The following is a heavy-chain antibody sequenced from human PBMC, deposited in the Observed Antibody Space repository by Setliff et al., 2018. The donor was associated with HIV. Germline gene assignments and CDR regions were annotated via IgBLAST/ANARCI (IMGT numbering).Heavy chain of an antibody. CDR2: INHSGST. D-gene: IGHD5-18*01. J-gene: IGHJ5*02. Sequence: SETLSLTCAVYGGSFSGYYWSWIRQPPGKGLEWIGEINHSGSTNYNPSLKSRVSISVATSKNQFSLNLSSVTAADTAVYYCARYSYGVDWFDAWGQGTLVTVSS. CDR1: GGSFSGYY. CDR3: ARYSYGVDWFDA. V-gene: IGHV4-34*01.